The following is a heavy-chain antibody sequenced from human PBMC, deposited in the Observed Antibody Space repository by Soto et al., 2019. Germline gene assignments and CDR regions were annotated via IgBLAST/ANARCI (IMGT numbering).Heavy chain of an antibody. CDR1: GDSVSSNSAA. CDR3: ASGKSSSHGGYYYGMDV. Sequence: PSQTLSLTCAISGDSVSSNSAAWNWIRQSPSRGLEWLGRTYYRSKWYNDYAVSVNSRITINPDTSKNQFSLQLNSVTPEDTAVYYFASGKSSSHGGYYYGMDVWGQGTTVTVCS. V-gene: IGHV6-1*01. CDR2: TYYRSKWYN. J-gene: IGHJ6*02. D-gene: IGHD6-6*01.